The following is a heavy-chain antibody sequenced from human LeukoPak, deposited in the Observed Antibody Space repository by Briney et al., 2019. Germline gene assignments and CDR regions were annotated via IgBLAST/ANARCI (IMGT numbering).Heavy chain of an antibody. CDR2: IFYSGST. J-gene: IGHJ5*02. V-gene: IGHV4-28*03. D-gene: IGHD3-10*01. CDR3: ARESYGSGSWWFTSTLDNWFDP. CDR1: GDSIIGTNW. Sequence: SETLSLTCTVSGDSIIGTNWWGWIRQAPGKGLEWIGNIFYSGSTYYSPSLKSRVTISLDTSRNQFSLKLSSVTAADTAVYYCARESYGSGSWWFTSTLDNWFDPWGQGTLVTVSS.